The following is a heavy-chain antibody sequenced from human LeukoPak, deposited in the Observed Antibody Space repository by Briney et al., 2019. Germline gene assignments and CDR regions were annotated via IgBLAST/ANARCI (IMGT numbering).Heavy chain of an antibody. J-gene: IGHJ4*02. V-gene: IGHV1-18*01. CDR1: GYSFTNCG. CDR2: ISGFNGNA. CDR3: ARDERSAAAGSAYYLDS. Sequence: ASVKVSCKAPGYSFTNCGISWVRQAPGQGLEWMGWISGFNGNANFAPKLQDRVTLTTDASTSTAYMELRSLRSDDTAVYYCARDERSAAAGSAYYLDSWGQGTLVTVSS. D-gene: IGHD6-13*01.